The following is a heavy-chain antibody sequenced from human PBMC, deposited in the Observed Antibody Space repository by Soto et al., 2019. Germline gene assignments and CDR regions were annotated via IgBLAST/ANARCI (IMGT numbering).Heavy chain of an antibody. J-gene: IGHJ4*02. Sequence: GGSLRLSCAASGFTFSSYGMHWDRQAPGKGLEWVAVIWYDGSNKYYADSVKGRFTISRDNSKNTLYLQMNSLRAEDTAVYYCARVEMATMNDSWGQGMLVTVSS. CDR2: IWYDGSNK. CDR3: ARVEMATMNDS. D-gene: IGHD5-12*01. CDR1: GFTFSSYG. V-gene: IGHV3-33*01.